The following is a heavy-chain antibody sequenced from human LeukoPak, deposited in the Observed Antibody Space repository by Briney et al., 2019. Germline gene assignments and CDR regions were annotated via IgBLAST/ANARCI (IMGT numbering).Heavy chain of an antibody. V-gene: IGHV3-30-3*01. CDR1: GFTFSDYA. D-gene: IGHD6-13*01. CDR2: ISSDVYDGTTE. CDR3: ASTAAATDPPGF. Sequence: PGRSLRLSCSASGFTFSDYAMDWVRQAPGKGLECVAVISSDVYDGTTEYYADSVKGRFTISGDNSKNTVYLQMNSLRGEDTAVYYCASTAAATDPPGFWGQGTLVTVSS. J-gene: IGHJ4*02.